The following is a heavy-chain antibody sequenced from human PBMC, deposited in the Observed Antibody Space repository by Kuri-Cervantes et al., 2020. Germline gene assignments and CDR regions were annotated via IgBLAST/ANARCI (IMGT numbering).Heavy chain of an antibody. CDR1: GGSISSGDYY. CDR2: IYYSGST. CDR3: ARYHFWSAFHDY. V-gene: IGHV4-30-4*01. Sequence: SCTVSGGSISSGDYYWSWIRQPPGKGLEWIGYIYYSGSTYYNPSLQSRVTMSVDTSKNQFSLKLNSVTAADTAVYYCARYHFWSAFHDYWGQGTLVTVSS. D-gene: IGHD3-3*01. J-gene: IGHJ4*02.